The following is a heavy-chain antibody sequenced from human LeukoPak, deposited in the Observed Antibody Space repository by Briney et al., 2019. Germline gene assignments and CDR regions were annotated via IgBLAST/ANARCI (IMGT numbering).Heavy chain of an antibody. J-gene: IGHJ6*02. CDR3: ARGALGFYGMDV. V-gene: IGHV1-8*01. Sequence: ASVKVSCKASGYTFTSYDINWVRQATGQGLEWMGWMNPNSGNTGYAQKFQGRVTMTRNTSISTAYMELSSLRSEDTAVYYCARGALGFYGMDVWGRGTTVTVSS. CDR1: GYTFTSYD. CDR2: MNPNSGNT.